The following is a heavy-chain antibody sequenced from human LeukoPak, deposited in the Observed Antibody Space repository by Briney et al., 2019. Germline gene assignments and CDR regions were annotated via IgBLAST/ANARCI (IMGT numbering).Heavy chain of an antibody. CDR3: ARDRGFEQQLDGYYMDV. V-gene: IGHV3-11*01. D-gene: IGHD6-13*01. J-gene: IGHJ6*03. Sequence: PGGSLRLSCAASGFTFSDYYMSSICQAPGKGLEWVSYISSSGSTIYYADSVKGRFTISRDNAKNSLYLQMNSLRAEDTAVYYCARDRGFEQQLDGYYMDVWGKGTTVTVSS. CDR2: ISSSGSTI. CDR1: GFTFSDYY.